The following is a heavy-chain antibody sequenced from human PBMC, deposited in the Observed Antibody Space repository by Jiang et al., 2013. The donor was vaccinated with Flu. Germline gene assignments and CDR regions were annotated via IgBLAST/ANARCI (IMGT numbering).Heavy chain of an antibody. CDR3: TRAGYYENYGMDV. CDR2: IYSGGST. D-gene: IGHD3-22*01. J-gene: IGHJ6*02. Sequence: VQLLESGGGLIQPGGSLRLSCAASGFTVSSNYMSWVRQAPGKGLEWVSVIYSGGSTSYADSVKGRFTISRDNSKNTLYFQMNNLRAEDTAVYYCTRAGYYENYGMDVWGQGTTVTVS. CDR1: GFTVSSNY. V-gene: IGHV3-53*01.